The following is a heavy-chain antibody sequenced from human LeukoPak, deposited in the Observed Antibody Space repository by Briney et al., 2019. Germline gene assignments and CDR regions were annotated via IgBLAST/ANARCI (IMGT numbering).Heavy chain of an antibody. CDR2: ISWNSGSI. Sequence: GGSLRLSCAASGFTFSSYAMSWVRQAPGEGLEWVSGISWNSGSIGYADSVKGRFTISRDNAKNSLYLQMNSLRAEDTALYYCAKAVGIAAAGNWFDPWGQGTLVTVSS. J-gene: IGHJ5*02. CDR1: GFTFSSYA. V-gene: IGHV3-9*01. D-gene: IGHD6-13*01. CDR3: AKAVGIAAAGNWFDP.